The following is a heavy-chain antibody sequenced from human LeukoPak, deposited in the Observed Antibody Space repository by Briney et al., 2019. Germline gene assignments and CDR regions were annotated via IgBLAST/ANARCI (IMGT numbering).Heavy chain of an antibody. D-gene: IGHD2-2*01. CDR1: GYTFTSYG. V-gene: IGHV1-18*01. Sequence: GASVKVSCTASGYTFTSYGISWVRQAPGQGLEWMGWISPYNGNTNYAQKLKGRVTMTTDTSPSTAYMELRSLRSDDTAVYYCARDRGVPAAITGGYYYYYGMDVWGQGTTVTVSS. CDR3: ARDRGVPAAITGGYYYYYGMDV. J-gene: IGHJ6*02. CDR2: ISPYNGNT.